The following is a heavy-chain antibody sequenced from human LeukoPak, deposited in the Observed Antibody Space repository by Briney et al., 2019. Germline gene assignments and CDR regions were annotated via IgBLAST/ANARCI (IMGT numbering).Heavy chain of an antibody. D-gene: IGHD2-21*02. CDR3: ARGPAYCGGDCYPYYFDY. Sequence: TSETLSLTCTVSGGSISSYYWSWIRQPPGKGLEWIGYIYYSGSTNYNPSLKSRVTISVDTSKNQFSLKLSSVTAADTAVYYCARGPAYCGGDCYPYYFDYWGQGTLVTVSS. J-gene: IGHJ4*02. CDR2: IYYSGST. CDR1: GGSISSYY. V-gene: IGHV4-59*01.